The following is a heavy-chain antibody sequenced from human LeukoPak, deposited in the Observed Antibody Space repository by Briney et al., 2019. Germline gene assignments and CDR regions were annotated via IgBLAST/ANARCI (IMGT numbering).Heavy chain of an antibody. D-gene: IGHD4-17*01. Sequence: SETLSLTCTVSGGXISTYYCSWIRQPAGNGLEWIGRVHTSGTTHYNPSLQSRVTMSVDTSKNQFSPNLDSVTAADTAVYYCARDPGDTYHDWYFDLWGRGIVVTVSS. CDR1: GGXISTYY. V-gene: IGHV4-4*07. CDR2: VHTSGTT. CDR3: ARDPGDTYHDWYFDL. J-gene: IGHJ2*01.